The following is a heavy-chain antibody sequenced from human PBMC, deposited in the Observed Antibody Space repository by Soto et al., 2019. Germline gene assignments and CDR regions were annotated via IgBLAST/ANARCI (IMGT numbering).Heavy chain of an antibody. J-gene: IGHJ6*02. D-gene: IGHD6-13*01. CDR3: ARDFFGGSLWYLCVMDF. Sequence: GGSLRLSCAASGFTFNTYGMHWVRQAPGKGLECVAVISYDGTKTYYTDSVKGRFTISRDNSKNTLFLQMNSLRPDDSAVYYCARDFFGGSLWYLCVMDFCGQGSSVPGSS. V-gene: IGHV3-30*03. CDR1: GFTFNTYG. CDR2: ISYDGTKT.